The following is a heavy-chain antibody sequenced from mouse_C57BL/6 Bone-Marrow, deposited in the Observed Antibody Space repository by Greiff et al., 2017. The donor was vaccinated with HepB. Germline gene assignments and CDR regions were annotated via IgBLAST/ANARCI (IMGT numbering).Heavy chain of an antibody. V-gene: IGHV1-55*01. Sequence: QVQLQQPGAELVKPGASVKMSCKASGYTFTSYWITWVKQRPGQGLEWIGDIYPGSGSTNYNEKFKSKATLTVDTSSSTAYMQLSSLTSEDSAVYYCARGVAYDYDGGFAYWGQGTLVTVSA. CDR3: ARGVAYDYDGGFAY. CDR1: GYTFTSYW. D-gene: IGHD2-4*01. J-gene: IGHJ3*01. CDR2: IYPGSGST.